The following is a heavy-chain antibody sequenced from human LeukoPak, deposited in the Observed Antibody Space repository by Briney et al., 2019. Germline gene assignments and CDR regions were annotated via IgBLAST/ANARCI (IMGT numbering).Heavy chain of an antibody. D-gene: IGHD3-16*02. Sequence: GGSLRLSCAASGFTFSTYAMTWVRQAPGRGLEWISGISDSGARTSYTGSVEGRFTISRDNSENTLYLQMSSLRAEDTALYYCVKDRCDRCTCPEVWGQGTLVTVSS. CDR3: VKDRCDRCTCPEV. J-gene: IGHJ4*02. V-gene: IGHV3-23*01. CDR1: GFTFSTYA. CDR2: ISDSGART.